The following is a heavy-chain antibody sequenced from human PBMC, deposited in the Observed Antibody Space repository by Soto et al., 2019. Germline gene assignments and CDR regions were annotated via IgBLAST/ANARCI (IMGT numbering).Heavy chain of an antibody. D-gene: IGHD3-22*01. V-gene: IGHV3-30*18. J-gene: IGHJ5*02. CDR1: GFTFSSYG. CDR2: ISYDGSNK. CDR3: AKDRNYYDSSGHIS. Sequence: SLRLSCAASGFTFSSYGMHWVRQAPGKGLEWVAVISYDGSNKYYADSVKGRFTISRDNSKNTLYLQMNSLRAEDTAVYYCAKDRNYYDSSGHISWGQGTLVTVSS.